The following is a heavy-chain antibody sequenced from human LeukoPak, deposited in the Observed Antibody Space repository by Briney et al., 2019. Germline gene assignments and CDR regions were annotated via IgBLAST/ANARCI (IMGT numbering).Heavy chain of an antibody. CDR3: AKGDFVVVPAPKGLAY. J-gene: IGHJ4*02. CDR1: GFTFSSHA. V-gene: IGHV3-33*06. D-gene: IGHD2-2*01. Sequence: GTSLRLSCEASGFTFSSHAMHWVRQAPGKGLEWVAIIFYDGQTEYYADSVKGRFAISRDNSKNTLYLQMNSLRAEDTAVYYCAKGDFVVVPAPKGLAYWGQGTLVTVSS. CDR2: IFYDGQTE.